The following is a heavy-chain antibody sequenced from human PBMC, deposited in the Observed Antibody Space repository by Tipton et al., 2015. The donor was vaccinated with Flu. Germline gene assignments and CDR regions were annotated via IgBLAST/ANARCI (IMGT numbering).Heavy chain of an antibody. CDR2: SYYSGST. J-gene: IGHJ4*02. CDR3: ARVSGGYYFDH. CDR1: GVSISSYY. Sequence: TLSLTCNVSGVSISSYYWSWIRQPPGKGLEWIGYSYYSGSTNYNPSLKSRVTISVDTSKNQFFLILSSVTAAGTAVYFCARVSGGYYFDHWGQGTLVTVSS. V-gene: IGHV4-59*01. D-gene: IGHD6-19*01.